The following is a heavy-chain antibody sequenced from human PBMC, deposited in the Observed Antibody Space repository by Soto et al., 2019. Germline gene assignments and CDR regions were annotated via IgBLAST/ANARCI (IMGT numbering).Heavy chain of an antibody. CDR1: GFTFSSYS. CDR2: ISSSSSYI. D-gene: IGHD2-15*01. CDR3: ARDPGYCSGGSCYSSSAFDI. V-gene: IGHV3-21*01. Sequence: GGSLRLSCAASGFTFSSYSMNWVRQAPGKGLEWVSSISSSSSYIYYADSVKGRFTISRDNAKNSLYLQMNSLRAEDTAVYYCARDPGYCSGGSCYSSSAFDIWGQGTMVTVSS. J-gene: IGHJ3*02.